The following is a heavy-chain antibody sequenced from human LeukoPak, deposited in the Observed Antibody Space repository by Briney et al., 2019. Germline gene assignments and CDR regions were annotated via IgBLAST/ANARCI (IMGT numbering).Heavy chain of an antibody. CDR3: ASVASVFDY. CDR2: ISSNGGST. V-gene: IGHV3-64*01. Sequence: GGSLRLSCAASGFTFSSYDMHWVRQAPGKGLEYVSAISSNGGSTYYANSVKGRFTISRDNSKNTLYLQMGSLSAEDTAGYYCASVASVFDYWGQGTLVTVSS. J-gene: IGHJ4*02. CDR1: GFTFSSYD.